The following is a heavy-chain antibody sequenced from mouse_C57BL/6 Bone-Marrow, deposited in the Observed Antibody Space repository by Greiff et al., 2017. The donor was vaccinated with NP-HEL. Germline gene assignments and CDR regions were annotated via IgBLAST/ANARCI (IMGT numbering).Heavy chain of an antibody. Sequence: EVKLVESGGGLVQPGGSLKLSCAASGFTFSDYYMYWVRQTPEKRLEWVAYISNGGGSTYYPDTVKGRFTISRDNAKNTLYLQMSRLKSEDTAMYYCARHYDYDGGYFDYWGQGTTLTVSS. V-gene: IGHV5-12*01. CDR1: GFTFSDYY. J-gene: IGHJ2*01. D-gene: IGHD2-4*01. CDR3: ARHYDYDGGYFDY. CDR2: ISNGGGST.